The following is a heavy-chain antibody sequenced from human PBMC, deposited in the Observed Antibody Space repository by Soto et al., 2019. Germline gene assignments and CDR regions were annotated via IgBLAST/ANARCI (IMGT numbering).Heavy chain of an antibody. J-gene: IGHJ6*02. Sequence: EVQLLESGGGLVQPGGSLRLSCAASGFTFSSYAMSWVRQAPGKGLEWVSAISGSGGSTYYADSVKGRFTISRDNSKNTLYLQMNSLRAEDTAVYYCAKTGDGSGGSCRADPVYYYYYGMDVWGQGTTVTVSS. D-gene: IGHD2-15*01. CDR2: ISGSGGST. CDR3: AKTGDGSGGSCRADPVYYYYYGMDV. CDR1: GFTFSSYA. V-gene: IGHV3-23*01.